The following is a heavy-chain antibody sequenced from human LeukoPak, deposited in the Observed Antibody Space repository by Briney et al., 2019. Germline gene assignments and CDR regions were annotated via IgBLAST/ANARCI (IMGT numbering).Heavy chain of an antibody. V-gene: IGHV3-30*02. D-gene: IGHD2-2*01. J-gene: IGHJ4*02. CDR3: AKARLGYCSSTSCYSYFDY. CDR2: IRYDGSNK. CDR1: GFTFSSYG. Sequence: GGSLRLSCAASGFTFSSYGMHWVRQAPGKGLEWVAFIRYDGSNKYYADSVKGRFTISRDNSKNTLYLQMNSLRAEDTAVYYCAKARLGYCSSTSCYSYFDYWGQGTLVTVSS.